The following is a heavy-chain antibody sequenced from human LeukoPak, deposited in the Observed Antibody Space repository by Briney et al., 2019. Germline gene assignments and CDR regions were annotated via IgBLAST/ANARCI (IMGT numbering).Heavy chain of an antibody. CDR3: TRPPWEHRDYYYYMDV. Sequence: SVKVSSKASGCTFTSYAISWVRQAPGQGLEWMGGIIPIFGTANYAQKFQGRVTITTDETTSTAYMELSSLRSEDTAVYYCTRPPWEHRDYYYYMDVWGKGTTVTVSS. CDR1: GCTFTSYA. J-gene: IGHJ6*03. V-gene: IGHV1-69*05. CDR2: IIPIFGTA. D-gene: IGHD1-26*01.